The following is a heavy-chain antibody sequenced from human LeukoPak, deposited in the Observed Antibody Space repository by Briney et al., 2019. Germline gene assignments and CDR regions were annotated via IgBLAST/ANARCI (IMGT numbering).Heavy chain of an antibody. J-gene: IGHJ4*02. V-gene: IGHV5-51*01. Sequence: GESLKISCQVSGYIFTNYWIGWVRQMPGKGLESMGIIYPADSDTTYSPSFQGQVTISADKSISTVYLQWSSLKASDTAMYYCARQSRDGSKTRGYYFDYWGQGTPVTVSS. CDR1: GYIFTNYW. D-gene: IGHD3-10*01. CDR3: ARQSRDGSKTRGYYFDY. CDR2: IYPADSDT.